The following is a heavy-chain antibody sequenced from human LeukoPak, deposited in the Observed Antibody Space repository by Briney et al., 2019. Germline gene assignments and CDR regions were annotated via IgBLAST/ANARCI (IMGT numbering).Heavy chain of an antibody. CDR3: ASDHYSGSYLAAFDI. CDR1: GVTFSSYS. CDR2: ISSSSSYI. V-gene: IGHV3-21*01. J-gene: IGHJ3*02. Sequence: GGSLRLSCAASGVTFSSYSMNWVRQAPGKGLEWVSSISSSSSYIYYADSVKGRFTISRDNAKNSLYLQMNSLRAEDTAVYYCASDHYSGSYLAAFDIWGQGTMVTVSS. D-gene: IGHD1-26*01.